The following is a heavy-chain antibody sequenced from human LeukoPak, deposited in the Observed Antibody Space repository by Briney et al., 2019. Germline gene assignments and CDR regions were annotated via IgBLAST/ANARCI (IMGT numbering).Heavy chain of an antibody. CDR3: AKDSPVATR. V-gene: IGHV3-23*01. J-gene: IGHJ4*02. D-gene: IGHD2-15*01. CDR2: LNNGATHT. CDR1: GFIFADFA. Sequence: GGSLRLSCRASGFIFADFAMSWVRQAPGKGPEWVSALNNGATHTYYADSVKGRFTISRDNSKNTVYLQMDSLRVEDSAIYYCAKDSPVATRWGQGTLVTVSS.